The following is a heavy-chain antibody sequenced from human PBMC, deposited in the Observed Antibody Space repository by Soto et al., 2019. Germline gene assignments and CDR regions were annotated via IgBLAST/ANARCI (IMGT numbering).Heavy chain of an antibody. J-gene: IGHJ6*02. Sequence: GASVKVSCKASGYTFTSYGISWVRQAPGQGLEWMGWISAYNGNTNYAQKLQGRVTMTTDTSTSTAYMELRSLRSDDTAVYYCARDQRVPAAIISGYYYGMDVWGQGTTVTVSS. D-gene: IGHD2-2*02. CDR1: GYTFTSYG. CDR3: ARDQRVPAAIISGYYYGMDV. CDR2: ISAYNGNT. V-gene: IGHV1-18*01.